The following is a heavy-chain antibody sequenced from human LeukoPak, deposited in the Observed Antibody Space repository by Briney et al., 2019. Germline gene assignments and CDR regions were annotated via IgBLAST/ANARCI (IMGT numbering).Heavy chain of an antibody. Sequence: SWTLSLTCAVSGGSVSSNNWWGWVRQPPGKGLEWIGEIYHSGSPNYNPSLKSRVTISVDKSRNHFSLNLSSVTAADTAVYYCARDYYDFWSGYYYYYGMDVWGQGTTVTVSS. D-gene: IGHD3-3*01. CDR2: IYHSGSP. CDR3: ARDYYDFWSGYYYYYGMDV. J-gene: IGHJ6*02. V-gene: IGHV4-4*02. CDR1: GGSVSSNNW.